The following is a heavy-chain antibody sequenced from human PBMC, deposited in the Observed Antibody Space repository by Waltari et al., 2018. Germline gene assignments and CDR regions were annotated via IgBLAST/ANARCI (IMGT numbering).Heavy chain of an antibody. CDR2: SIPILGLT. V-gene: IGHV1-69*09. J-gene: IGHJ6*02. CDR1: GDTFSSYA. D-gene: IGHD2-15*01. Sequence: QVRLLQSGAEVKKPGSSVKVSCQASGDTFSSYAINWVRQAPGQGLEWMGRSIPILGLTNYAQKCQGRVTITADKSTTTAYMELSSLRSEDTAVYYCARGGDATQTNYYYYGLDVWGQGTTVTVSS. CDR3: ARGGDATQTNYYYYGLDV.